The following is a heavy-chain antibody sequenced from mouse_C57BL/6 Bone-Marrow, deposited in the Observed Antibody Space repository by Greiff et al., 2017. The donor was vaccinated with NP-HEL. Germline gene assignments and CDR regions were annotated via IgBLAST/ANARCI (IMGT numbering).Heavy chain of an antibody. V-gene: IGHV1-26*01. CDR3: ARKGITTVVAPYAIDY. D-gene: IGHD1-1*01. CDR1: GYTFTDYY. Sequence: EVQLQQSGPELVKPGASVKISCKASGYTFTDYYMNWVKQSHGKSLEWIGDINPNNGGTSYNQKFKGKATLTVDKSSSTAYMELRSLTSEDSAVYYCARKGITTVVAPYAIDYWGQGTSVTVSS. J-gene: IGHJ4*01. CDR2: INPNNGGT.